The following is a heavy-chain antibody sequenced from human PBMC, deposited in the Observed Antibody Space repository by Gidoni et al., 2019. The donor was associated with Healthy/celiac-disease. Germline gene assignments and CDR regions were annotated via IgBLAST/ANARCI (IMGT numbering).Heavy chain of an antibody. J-gene: IGHJ4*02. CDR3: ARDSRHPLFNYDGYYFDY. Sequence: QVQLVESGGGLVKPGGSLRLSCSASGLPFSDYYMSWIRQAPGKGLEWVSYISSSGSTIYYADSVKGRFTISRDNAKNSLYLQMNSLRAEDTAVYYCARDSRHPLFNYDGYYFDYWGQGTLVTVSS. D-gene: IGHD4-4*01. CDR2: ISSSGSTI. V-gene: IGHV3-11*01. CDR1: GLPFSDYY.